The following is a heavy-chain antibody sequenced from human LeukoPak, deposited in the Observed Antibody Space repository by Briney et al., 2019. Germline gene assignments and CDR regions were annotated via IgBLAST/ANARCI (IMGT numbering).Heavy chain of an antibody. CDR3: ARDSSSWECNDAFDI. CDR2: INHSVST. CDR1: VGSFSGYF. J-gene: IGHJ3*02. V-gene: IGHV4-34*01. D-gene: IGHD6-13*01. Sequence: SETLSLTCAVHVGSFSGYFWSWIRHPPGKGLEWIGEINHSVSTNYNTSLKSRVTISVDTSKNQFSLKLSSVTAADTAVYYCARDSSSWECNDAFDIWGQGTMVTVSS.